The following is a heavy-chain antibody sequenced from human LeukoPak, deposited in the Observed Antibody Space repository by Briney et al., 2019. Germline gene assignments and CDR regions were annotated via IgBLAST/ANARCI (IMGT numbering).Heavy chain of an antibody. Sequence: ASVKVSCKASGYTFTTYDINWVRQAPGQGLEWMGIINPSGGSTSYAQKFQGRVTMTRDTSTSTVYMELSSLRSEDTAVYYCARELAITGGAFDIWGQGTMVTVSS. V-gene: IGHV1-46*01. CDR3: ARELAITGGAFDI. J-gene: IGHJ3*02. CDR2: INPSGGST. D-gene: IGHD1-20*01. CDR1: GYTFTTYD.